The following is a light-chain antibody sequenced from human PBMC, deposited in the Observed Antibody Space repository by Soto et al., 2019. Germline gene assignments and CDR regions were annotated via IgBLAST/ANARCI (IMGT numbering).Light chain of an antibody. CDR1: QSISSW. J-gene: IGKJ1*01. CDR3: QQYNTFPLT. Sequence: DIQMTQSPSTLSASVGGRVTITCRASQSISSWLAWYQQKPGKAPKFLIFDASSLKSGAPSRLSGSGSGTECTITISSLQPDDLATYYCQQYNTFPLTFGQGTKVDIK. V-gene: IGKV1-5*01. CDR2: DAS.